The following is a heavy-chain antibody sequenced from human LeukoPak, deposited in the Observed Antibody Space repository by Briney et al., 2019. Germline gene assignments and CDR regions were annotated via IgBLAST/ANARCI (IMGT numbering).Heavy chain of an antibody. Sequence: ASVKVSCKASGYSFTAYYMHWVRQAPGQGLEWMGWINPNSGGTNYAQKFQGRVTMTRDTSITTAYMEMSRLRSDDTALYYCARSPHILTGENFDYWGQGTLVTVSS. V-gene: IGHV1-2*02. CDR1: GYSFTAYY. D-gene: IGHD3-9*01. CDR3: ARSPHILTGENFDY. J-gene: IGHJ4*02. CDR2: INPNSGGT.